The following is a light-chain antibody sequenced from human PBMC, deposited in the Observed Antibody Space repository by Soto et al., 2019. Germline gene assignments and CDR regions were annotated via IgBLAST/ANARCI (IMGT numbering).Light chain of an antibody. Sequence: IQMTQSPSTLSASVGDRVTITCRASQSISTWLAWYQQRPREAPKLLMYGASSLESGVPSRFSGSGSGTEFTLTISSLQPTDFATYYCQQYATSSPTFGQGTQLQIK. V-gene: IGKV1-5*01. CDR3: QQYATSSPT. CDR2: GAS. J-gene: IGKJ2*01. CDR1: QSISTW.